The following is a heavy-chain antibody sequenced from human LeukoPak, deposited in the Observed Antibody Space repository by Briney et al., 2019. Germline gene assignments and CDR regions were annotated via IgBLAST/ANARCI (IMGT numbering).Heavy chain of an antibody. D-gene: IGHD3-22*01. CDR2: LWYDGTNK. CDR3: AGARNNYDSSGYSALDY. V-gene: IGHV3-33*08. Sequence: GGSLRLSCAASGFTFSSYAMHWVRQAPGKGLEWVASLWYDGTNKYYADCVKGRFTISRDNSKNTLYLQMDSLRAEDTAVYYCAGARNNYDSSGYSALDYWGQGTLVTVSS. CDR1: GFTFSSYA. J-gene: IGHJ4*02.